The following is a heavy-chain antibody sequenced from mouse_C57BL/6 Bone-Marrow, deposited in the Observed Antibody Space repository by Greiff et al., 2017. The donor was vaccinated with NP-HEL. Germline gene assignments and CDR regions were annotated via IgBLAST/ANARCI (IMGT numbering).Heavy chain of an antibody. CDR2: FYPGGGSI. CDR3: ERPSYDGSVGPAWFAY. V-gene: IGHV1-62-2*01. CDR1: GYTFTEYT. J-gene: IGHJ3*01. Sequence: QVQLKQSGAELVQPGASVKLSCKASGYTFTEYTIHWVKQRSGQGLEWIGWFYPGGGSIKYNEKFKDKATLTADKSSSTIYMELSRLTSEDSAVYFCERPSYDGSVGPAWFAYWGQGTLVTVSA. D-gene: IGHD2-3*01.